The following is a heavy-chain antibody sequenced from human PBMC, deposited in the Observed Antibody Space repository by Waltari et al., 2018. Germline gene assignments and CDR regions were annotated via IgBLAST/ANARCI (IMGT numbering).Heavy chain of an antibody. J-gene: IGHJ5*02. CDR2: IYYSGST. Sequence: QVQLQESGPGLVKPSETLSLTCTVSGGSISSYYWSWIRQPPGKGLEWIGYIYYSGSTNYNPTLKGRVPISVDTSKNQFSLKLSSVTAADTAVYYCARDMRPPTGWFDPWGQGTLVTVSS. CDR1: GGSISSYY. CDR3: ARDMRPPTGWFDP. D-gene: IGHD2-2*01. V-gene: IGHV4-59*01.